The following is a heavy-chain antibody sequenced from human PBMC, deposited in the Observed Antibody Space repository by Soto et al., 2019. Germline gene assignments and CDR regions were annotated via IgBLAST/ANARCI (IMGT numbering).Heavy chain of an antibody. Sequence: SETLSLTCAVYGGSFSGYYWSWIRQPPGKGLEWIGEINHSGSTNYNPSLKSRVTISVDTSKNQFSLKLSSVTAADTAVYYCAREEREYDFWSGYYSGWFDPWGQGTLVTVSS. V-gene: IGHV4-34*01. CDR1: GGSFSGYY. CDR2: INHSGST. CDR3: AREEREYDFWSGYYSGWFDP. J-gene: IGHJ5*02. D-gene: IGHD3-3*01.